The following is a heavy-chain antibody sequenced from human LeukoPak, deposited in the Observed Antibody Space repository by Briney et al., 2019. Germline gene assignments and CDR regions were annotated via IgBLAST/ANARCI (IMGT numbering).Heavy chain of an antibody. CDR1: GGSISSSSYY. CDR3: ARHAGSGSYPGTNWFDP. D-gene: IGHD3-10*01. J-gene: IGHJ5*02. V-gene: IGHV4-39*01. Sequence: PETLSLTCTVSGGSISSSSYYWGWIRQPPGKGLEWIGSIYYSGSTYYNPSLKSRVTISVDTSKNQFSLKLSSVTAADTAVYYCARHAGSGSYPGTNWFDPWGQGTLVTVSS. CDR2: IYYSGST.